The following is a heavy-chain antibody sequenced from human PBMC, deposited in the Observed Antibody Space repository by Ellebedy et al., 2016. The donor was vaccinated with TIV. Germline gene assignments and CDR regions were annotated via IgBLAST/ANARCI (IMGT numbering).Heavy chain of an antibody. V-gene: IGHV3-30*19. CDR2: ISYDGSNK. CDR1: GFTFSNYG. CDR3: ARFLPYYFDY. Sequence: GGSLRLSXAASGFTFSNYGMHWVRQAPGKGLEWVAVISYDGSNKYYADSVKGRFTISRDNSKNTLYLQMNSLRAEDTAVYYCARFLPYYFDYWGQGTLVTVSS. J-gene: IGHJ4*02. D-gene: IGHD2/OR15-2a*01.